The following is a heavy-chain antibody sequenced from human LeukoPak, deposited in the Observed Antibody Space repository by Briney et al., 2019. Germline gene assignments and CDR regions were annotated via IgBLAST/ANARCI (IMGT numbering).Heavy chain of an antibody. Sequence: SETLSLTCTVSGGSIISDSWTWIRQPPGKALEWIGYLYDSGSTKYNPSLKSRVTISVDTSKSQFSLKVTSVTAADTAVYFCARRGRSPGFAGKFTHYYYMDVWGEGTAVTVSS. CDR2: LYDSGST. CDR3: ARRGRSPGFAGKFTHYYYMDV. D-gene: IGHD3-10*01. V-gene: IGHV4-59*08. J-gene: IGHJ6*03. CDR1: GGSIISDS.